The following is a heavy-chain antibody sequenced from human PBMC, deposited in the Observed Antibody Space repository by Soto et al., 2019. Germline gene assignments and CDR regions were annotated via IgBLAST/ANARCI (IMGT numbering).Heavy chain of an antibody. J-gene: IGHJ4*02. V-gene: IGHV4-59*08. CDR2: IYYSGST. Sequence: PSETLSLTCTVSGGSISSYYWSWIRQPPGKGLEWIGYIYYSGSTNYNPSLKSRVTISVDTSKNQFSLKLSSVTAADTAVYYCARPGYYDSSGYYYVSLFDYWGQGTLVTVSS. D-gene: IGHD3-22*01. CDR3: ARPGYYDSSGYYYVSLFDY. CDR1: GGSISSYY.